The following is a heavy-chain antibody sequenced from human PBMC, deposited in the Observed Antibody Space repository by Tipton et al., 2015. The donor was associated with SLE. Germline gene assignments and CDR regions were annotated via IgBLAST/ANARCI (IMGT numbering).Heavy chain of an antibody. D-gene: IGHD3-22*01. Sequence: TLSLTCAVYGGTFSGYYWSWIRQSPGKGLERIGEINYSGNTKYNPSLKSRVTISVDTSKNQFSLNLNFMTAADTAMYYCATSLNYYDSSGPEGWGQGTMVTVSS. J-gene: IGHJ3*01. CDR2: INYSGNT. CDR1: GGTFSGYY. V-gene: IGHV4-34*08. CDR3: ATSLNYYDSSGPEG.